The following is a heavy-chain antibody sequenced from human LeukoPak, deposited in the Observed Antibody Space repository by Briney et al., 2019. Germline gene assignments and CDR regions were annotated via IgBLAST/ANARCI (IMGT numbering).Heavy chain of an antibody. V-gene: IGHV1-2*06. CDR3: ANWYCSSTNCYVD. CDR1: GYTFTGYY. J-gene: IGHJ4*02. Sequence: ASVKVSCKASGYTFTGYYMHWVRQAPGQGLEWMGRINPNSGGTNYAQKFQGRVTMTRDTSISTAYMELSRLRSDDTAVYYCANWYCSSTNCYVDWGQGTLVTVSS. CDR2: INPNSGGT. D-gene: IGHD2-2*01.